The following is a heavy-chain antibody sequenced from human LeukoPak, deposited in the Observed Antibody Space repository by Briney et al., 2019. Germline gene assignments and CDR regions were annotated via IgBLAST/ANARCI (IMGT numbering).Heavy chain of an antibody. CDR1: GYTFTIYG. J-gene: IGHJ4*02. V-gene: IGHV1-18*01. Sequence: ASVTVSFTASGYTFTIYGISWVRQTPGQGLEWMGWISAYNGNTNYAQKLQGRVTMTTDTSTSTAYMELRSLRSDDTAVYYCARDGGENFDYWGQGTLVTVSS. CDR2: ISAYNGNT. CDR3: ARDGGENFDY. D-gene: IGHD2-15*01.